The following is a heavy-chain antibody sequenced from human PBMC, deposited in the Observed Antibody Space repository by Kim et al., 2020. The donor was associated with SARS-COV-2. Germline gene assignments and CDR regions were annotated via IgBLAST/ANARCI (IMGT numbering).Heavy chain of an antibody. CDR2: IWYDGSNK. V-gene: IGHV3-33*01. CDR1: GFTFSSYG. CDR3: ARVDYYDSSGYGPGAFDI. D-gene: IGHD3-22*01. Sequence: GGSLRLSCAASGFTFSSYGMHWVRQAPGKGLEWVAVIWYDGSNKYYADSVKGRFTISRDNSKNTLYLQMNSLRAEDTAVYYCARVDYYDSSGYGPGAFDIWGQGTMVTVSS. J-gene: IGHJ3*02.